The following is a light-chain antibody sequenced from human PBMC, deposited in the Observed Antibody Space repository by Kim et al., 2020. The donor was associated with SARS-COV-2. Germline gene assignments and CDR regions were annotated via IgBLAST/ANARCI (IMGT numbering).Light chain of an antibody. CDR1: NIGSKS. J-gene: IGLJ1*01. Sequence: SYELTQPPSVSVAPGETARITCGGTNIGSKSVHWYQQRPGRAPVLVIYYDRDRPSGIPERFSGSNSGNTATLTISGVEVGDEADYYCQVWDTNTDHHVFGSGTKVTVL. CDR3: QVWDTNTDHHV. CDR2: YDR. V-gene: IGLV3-21*01.